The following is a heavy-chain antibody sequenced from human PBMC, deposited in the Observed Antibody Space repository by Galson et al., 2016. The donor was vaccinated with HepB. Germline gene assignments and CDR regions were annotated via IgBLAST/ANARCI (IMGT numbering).Heavy chain of an antibody. Sequence: TLSLTCTVSGGSISSGGYYWSWIRQHPVEGLECIGYIYNSGSTYYNPSLKGRVTMSVDTSKNQFSLKLTSVTAADTAVYYCARETATVTTGLRHLLYYYGMDVWGKGTTVTVSS. V-gene: IGHV4-31*03. CDR2: IYNSGST. CDR3: ARETATVTTGLRHLLYYYGMDV. J-gene: IGHJ6*04. CDR1: GGSISSGGYY. D-gene: IGHD4-17*01.